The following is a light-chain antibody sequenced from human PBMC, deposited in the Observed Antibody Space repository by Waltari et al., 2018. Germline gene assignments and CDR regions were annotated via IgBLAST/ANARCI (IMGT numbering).Light chain of an antibody. Sequence: QSVLPQTPSASGTPGQRVTISCSGSASNIGGNLVTWYQQLPGKAPKLLIYRSDLRPSGVPDRFSGSKSGTSASLAISGLQSEDEADYFCASWDDSLNGHWVFGGGTKVTVL. CDR2: RSD. CDR1: ASNIGGNL. CDR3: ASWDDSLNGHWV. V-gene: IGLV1-44*01. J-gene: IGLJ3*02.